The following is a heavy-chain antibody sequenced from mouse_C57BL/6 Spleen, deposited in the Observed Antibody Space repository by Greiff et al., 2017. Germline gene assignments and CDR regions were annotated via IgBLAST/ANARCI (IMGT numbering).Heavy chain of an antibody. J-gene: IGHJ2*01. Sequence: VQLQQSGPELVKPGASVKISCKASGYSFTGYYMNWVKQSPEKSLEWIGEINPSTGGTTYNQKFKAKATLTVDKSSSTAYMQLKSLTSEDSAVYYCARRPGTYYFDYWGQGTTLTVSS. V-gene: IGHV1-42*01. CDR2: INPSTGGT. CDR3: ARRPGTYYFDY. CDR1: GYSFTGYY. D-gene: IGHD4-1*01.